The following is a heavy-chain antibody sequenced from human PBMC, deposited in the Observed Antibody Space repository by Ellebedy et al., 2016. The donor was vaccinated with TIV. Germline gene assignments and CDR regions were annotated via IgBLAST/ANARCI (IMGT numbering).Heavy chain of an antibody. J-gene: IGHJ3*01. CDR3: ARMGLKSGSQKSGFDL. Sequence: ASVKVSCKASGYTFTSYDINWVRQATGQGLEWMGWMNPNSVNTVYAQKFQGRVTMTRNTSISTAYMELSSLRSEDTAVYHCARMGLKSGSQKSGFDLWGQGTMLTVST. V-gene: IGHV1-8*01. CDR1: GYTFTSYD. CDR2: MNPNSVNT. D-gene: IGHD1-26*01.